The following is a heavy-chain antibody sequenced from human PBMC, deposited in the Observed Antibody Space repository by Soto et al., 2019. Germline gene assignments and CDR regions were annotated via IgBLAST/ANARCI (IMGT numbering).Heavy chain of an antibody. D-gene: IGHD2-2*01. Sequence: QVQLVQSGAEVKKPGSSVKVSCKASGGTFSSYAISWVRQAPGQGLEWMGGIIPISGTANYAQKFQGRVMITAVHPTSTAYMELSSLRSEDTAVYYCARSQGSSTSLEIYYYYYYGMDVWGQGTTVTVSS. CDR2: IIPISGTA. V-gene: IGHV1-69*01. J-gene: IGHJ6*02. CDR3: ARSQGSSTSLEIYYYYYYGMDV. CDR1: GGTFSSYA.